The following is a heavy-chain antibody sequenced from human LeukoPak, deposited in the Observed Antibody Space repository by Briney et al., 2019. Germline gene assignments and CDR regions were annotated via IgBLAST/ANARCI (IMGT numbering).Heavy chain of an antibody. CDR3: ARVADFVAFDI. CDR2: IIPILGIA. V-gene: IGHV1-69*02. J-gene: IGHJ3*02. Sequence: GASVKVSCKASGGTFSSYTISWVRQAPGQGLEWMGRIIPILGIANYAQKFQGRVTFTADKSTSTAYMELSSLRSEDTAVYYCARVADFVAFDIWGQGTMVTVSS. D-gene: IGHD2/OR15-2a*01. CDR1: GGTFSSYT.